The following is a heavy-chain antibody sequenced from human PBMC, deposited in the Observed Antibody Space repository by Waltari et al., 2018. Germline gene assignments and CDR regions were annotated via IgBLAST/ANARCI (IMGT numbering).Heavy chain of an antibody. J-gene: IGHJ4*02. Sequence: QVQLVQSGAEVRKPGASVKISCEPSGYTFTNYYIHWVRQAPGQGLEWMGMIYPGGYSTNYAQKFQGRVTVTRDTSTNTVYMELSSLTSEDTAVYYCARGLSTVTTWDYWGQGTLVTVSS. CDR1: GYTFTNYY. V-gene: IGHV1-46*01. CDR2: IYPGGYST. CDR3: ARGLSTVTTWDY. D-gene: IGHD4-4*01.